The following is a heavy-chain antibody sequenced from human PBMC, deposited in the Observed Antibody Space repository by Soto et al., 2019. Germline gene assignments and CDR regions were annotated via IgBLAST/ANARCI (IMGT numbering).Heavy chain of an antibody. CDR3: ARHFWYSYGKRYGMDV. Sequence: QLQLQESGPGLVKPSETLSLTCTVSGGSISSSSYYWGWIRQPPGKGLEWIGSIYYRGSTYYNPSLKSRVTISVDTSKNQFSLKMSSVTAADTAVYYCARHFWYSYGKRYGMDVWGPGTTVTVSS. D-gene: IGHD5-18*01. V-gene: IGHV4-39*01. CDR2: IYYRGST. CDR1: GGSISSSSYY. J-gene: IGHJ6*02.